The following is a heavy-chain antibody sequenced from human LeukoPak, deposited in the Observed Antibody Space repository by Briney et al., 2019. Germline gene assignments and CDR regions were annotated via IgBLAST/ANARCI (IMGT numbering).Heavy chain of an antibody. CDR2: IIPIFGTA. CDR1: GGTFSSYA. V-gene: IGHV1-69*13. J-gene: IGHJ6*02. Sequence: ASVKVSCKASGGTFSSYAISWVRQAPGQGLEWMGGIIPIFGTANYAQKFQGRVTITADGSTSTAYMELSSLRSEDTAVYYCARSIRTITYYYYYGMDVWGQGTTVTVSS. D-gene: IGHD5-12*01. CDR3: ARSIRTITYYYYYGMDV.